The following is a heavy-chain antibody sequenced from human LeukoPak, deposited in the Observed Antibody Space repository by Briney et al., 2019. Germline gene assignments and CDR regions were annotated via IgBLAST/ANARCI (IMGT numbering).Heavy chain of an antibody. D-gene: IGHD5-12*01. CDR3: ARVATTTNPPQRPFDY. J-gene: IGHJ4*02. V-gene: IGHV4-38-2*01. Sequence: SETLSLTCAVSGYSISSGYYWGWIRQPPGKGLEWIGSIYYSGSTYYNPSLKSRVTISVDTSKNQFSLKLSSVTAADTAEYYCARVATTTNPPQRPFDYWGQGTLVTVSS. CDR1: GYSISSGYY. CDR2: IYYSGST.